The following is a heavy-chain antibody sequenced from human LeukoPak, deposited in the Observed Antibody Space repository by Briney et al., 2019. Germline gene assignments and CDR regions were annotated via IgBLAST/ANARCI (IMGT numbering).Heavy chain of an antibody. Sequence: SETLSLTCTVSGGSISSRNYYWGWIRQPPGKGLEWIGSIYYSGTTYYNPSLKSRVSINVDTSKNQFSLYLNSVTAADTAVYYCARPLQEDAFDIWGQGTMVTVSS. D-gene: IGHD4-11*01. CDR3: ARPLQEDAFDI. J-gene: IGHJ3*02. CDR1: GGSISSRNYY. CDR2: IYYSGTT. V-gene: IGHV4-39*01.